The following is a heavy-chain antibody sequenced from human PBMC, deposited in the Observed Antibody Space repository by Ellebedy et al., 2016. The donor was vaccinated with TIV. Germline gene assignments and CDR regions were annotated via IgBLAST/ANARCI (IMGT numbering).Heavy chain of an antibody. Sequence: SETLSLTXTVSGGSVSSGSYYWSWIRQPPGKGLEWIGYIYYSGSTNYNPSLKSRVTMSVDTSKNQFSLKLSSVTAADTAVYYCARCPIRGLFGLCYWGQGTLVTVSS. CDR2: IYYSGST. J-gene: IGHJ4*02. CDR3: ARCPIRGLFGLCY. CDR1: GGSVSSGSYY. D-gene: IGHD2-21*01. V-gene: IGHV4-61*01.